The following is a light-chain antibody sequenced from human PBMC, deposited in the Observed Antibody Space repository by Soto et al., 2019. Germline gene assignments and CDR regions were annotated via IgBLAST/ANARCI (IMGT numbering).Light chain of an antibody. CDR2: GAS. V-gene: IGKV3-20*01. CDR1: QSVSSSY. CDR3: QQYGSSGT. Sequence: EIVLTQSPGTLSLSPGERATHSCRASQSVSSSYLAWYQQKPGQAPRLLIYGASSRATGIPDRFSGSGSGTDFSLTIIRLEPEDFAVYYCQQYGSSGTFGQGTKVEIK. J-gene: IGKJ1*01.